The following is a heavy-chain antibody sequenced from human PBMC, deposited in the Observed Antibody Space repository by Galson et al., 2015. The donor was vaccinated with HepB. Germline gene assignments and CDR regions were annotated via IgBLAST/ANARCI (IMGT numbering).Heavy chain of an antibody. CDR2: INAGNGNT. V-gene: IGHV1-3*01. D-gene: IGHD6-19*01. J-gene: IGHJ4*02. CDR3: AREQWLVGFDY. CDR1: GYTFTSYA. Sequence: SVKVPCKASGYTFTSYAMHWVRQAPGQRLEWMGWINAGNGNTKYSQKFQGRVTITRDTSASTAYMELSSLRSEDTAVYYCAREQWLVGFDYWGQGTLVTVSS.